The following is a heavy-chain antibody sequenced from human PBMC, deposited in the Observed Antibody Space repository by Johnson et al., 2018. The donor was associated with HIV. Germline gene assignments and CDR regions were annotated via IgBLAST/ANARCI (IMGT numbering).Heavy chain of an antibody. CDR3: ARVGVSGYDLAAVDI. V-gene: IGHV3-66*01. CDR1: GFTVSSNY. Sequence: MLLVESGGGLVQPGGSLRLSCAASGFTVSSNYMSWVRQAPGKGLEWVSVFYSGGFTYYADSVKGRFTISRDNSKNTLYLQMNSLRAEDTAVYYCARVGVSGYDLAAVDIWGQGTIVTVSS. D-gene: IGHD5-12*01. J-gene: IGHJ3*02. CDR2: FYSGGFT.